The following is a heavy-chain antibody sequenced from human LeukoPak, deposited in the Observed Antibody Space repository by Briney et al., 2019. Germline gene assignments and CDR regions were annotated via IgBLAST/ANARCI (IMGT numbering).Heavy chain of an antibody. D-gene: IGHD2-8*02. J-gene: IGHJ3*01. CDR2: INWNAGSI. CDR1: GFTFSSYE. CDR3: ARDSTGWQANAYDV. V-gene: IGHV3-20*04. Sequence: GGSLRLSCAVSGFTFSSYEMNWVRQVPGKGLEWVSGINWNAGSIVYADSVAGRFTISRDKAKNSVYLEMNNLRVEDTAVYYCARDSTGWQANAYDVWGQGTMVTVSS.